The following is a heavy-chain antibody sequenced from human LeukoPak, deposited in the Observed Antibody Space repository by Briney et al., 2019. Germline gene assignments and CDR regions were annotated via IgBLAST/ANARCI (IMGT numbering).Heavy chain of an antibody. D-gene: IGHD3-22*01. CDR2: FDPEDGET. CDR3: ATDLPSDYDSSGDAFDI. Sequence: ASVKVCCKVSGYTLTELSMHWVRQAPGKGLEWMGGFDPEDGETIYAQKFQGRVTMTEDTSTDTAYMELSSLRSEDTAVYYCATDLPSDYDSSGDAFDIWGQGTMVTVSS. V-gene: IGHV1-24*01. J-gene: IGHJ3*02. CDR1: GYTLTELS.